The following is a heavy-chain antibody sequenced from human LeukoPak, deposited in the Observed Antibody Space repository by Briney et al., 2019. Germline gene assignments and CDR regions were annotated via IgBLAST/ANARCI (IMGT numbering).Heavy chain of an antibody. D-gene: IGHD3-22*01. CDR1: GYTFTSYG. V-gene: IGHV1-18*01. Sequence: ASVKVSCKASGYTFTSYGISWVRQAPGQGLEWMGWISAYNGNTNYAQKLQGRVTMTTDTSTSTAYMELSSLRSEDTAVYYCARVILYDSSGEDYYYYYGMDVWGQGTTVTVSS. CDR2: ISAYNGNT. J-gene: IGHJ6*02. CDR3: ARVILYDSSGEDYYYYYGMDV.